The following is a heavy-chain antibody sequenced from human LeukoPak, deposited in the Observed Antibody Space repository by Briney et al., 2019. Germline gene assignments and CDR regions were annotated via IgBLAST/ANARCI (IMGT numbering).Heavy chain of an antibody. CDR3: ARVLVAGTPGAFDI. J-gene: IGHJ3*02. D-gene: IGHD6-19*01. V-gene: IGHV3-7*03. Sequence: GGSLRLSCAVSGFTFSNNWMNWVRQAPGKGLEWVANIRQDGSDKNYVDSVKGRFIISRDNAKNSLYLQMNSLSAEDTALYYCARVLVAGTPGAFDIWGQGTMVTVSS. CDR1: GFTFSNNW. CDR2: IRQDGSDK.